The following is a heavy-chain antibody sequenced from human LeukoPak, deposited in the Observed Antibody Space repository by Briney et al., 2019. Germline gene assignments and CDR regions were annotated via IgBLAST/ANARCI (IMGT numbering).Heavy chain of an antibody. CDR2: IDRRGWS. CDR1: GGSFSDYY. Sequence: SETLSLTCGVHGGSFSDYYWSWIRQPPGKGPEWIGDIDRRGWSNSNPSLKSRVTISVDTSKNQFSLKLSSATAADTAVYYCAGGAEDVWEAGVTWGQGTLVTVSS. V-gene: IGHV4-34*01. D-gene: IGHD3-16*01. CDR3: AGGAEDVWEAGVT. J-gene: IGHJ5*02.